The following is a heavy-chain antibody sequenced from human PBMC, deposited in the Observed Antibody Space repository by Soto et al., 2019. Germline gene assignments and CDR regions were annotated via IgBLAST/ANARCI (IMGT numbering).Heavy chain of an antibody. CDR2: INHSGST. CDR1: GGSFSGYY. CDR3: ARADLPYLDY. V-gene: IGHV4-34*01. D-gene: IGHD2-2*01. Sequence: QVQLQQWGAGLLKPSETLSLTCAVYGGSFSGYYWSWIRQPPGKGLEWIGEINHSGSTNYNPSLKGRVTISVDTSKNQFSLKLSSVTAADTAVYYCARADLPYLDYWGQGTLVTVSS. J-gene: IGHJ4*02.